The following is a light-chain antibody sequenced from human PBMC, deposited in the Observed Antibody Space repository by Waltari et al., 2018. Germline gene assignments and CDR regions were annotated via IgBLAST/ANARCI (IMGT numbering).Light chain of an antibody. CDR1: QSVSNNY. J-gene: IGKJ2*01. V-gene: IGKV3-20*01. CDR3: QQYGSSPLYT. CDR2: AAS. Sequence: EIVLTQSPGTLSLSPGERATLSCRASQSVSNNYLAWYQQKPGQAPRLLIYAASSRVTGIPDRFSGSGSGTDFTLTISRLEPEDFAVYYCQQYGSSPLYTFGQGTKL.